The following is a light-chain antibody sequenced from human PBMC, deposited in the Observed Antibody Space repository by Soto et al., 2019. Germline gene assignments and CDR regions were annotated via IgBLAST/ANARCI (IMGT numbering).Light chain of an antibody. CDR3: NSFTTSSTLV. Sequence: QSVLTQPASVSGSPGQSITISCTGTSSDVGAYNYVSWYQHHPGKAPELMIYDVSNRPSGVSNRFSGSKSGNTASLTISGLQAEDEADYYCNSFTTSSTLVFGGGTKVTVL. CDR2: DVS. CDR1: SSDVGAYNY. J-gene: IGLJ2*01. V-gene: IGLV2-14*03.